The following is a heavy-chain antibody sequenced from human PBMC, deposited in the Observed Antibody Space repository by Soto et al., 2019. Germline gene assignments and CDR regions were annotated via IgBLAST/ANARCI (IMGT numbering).Heavy chain of an antibody. J-gene: IGHJ6*02. D-gene: IGHD3-10*01. V-gene: IGHV1-46*01. CDR1: EYTFTNFY. Sequence: GASVKVSCKASEYTFTNFYIHWVRQAPGQGLEWMGIINPSSGDTRYAQKFQGRVTMTRDTSTTTVYMELSSVTAADTGIYYCARARITMVREVIKYNMDVWGQGTTVTVSS. CDR2: INPSSGDT. CDR3: ARARITMVREVIKYNMDV.